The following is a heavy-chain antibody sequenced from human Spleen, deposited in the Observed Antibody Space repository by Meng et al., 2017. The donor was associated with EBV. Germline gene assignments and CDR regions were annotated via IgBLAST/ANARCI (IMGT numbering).Heavy chain of an antibody. J-gene: IGHJ1*01. CDR3: ARTPLYNWGA. CDR2: IYYTGST. Sequence: LQRQEPGPGLGKPSETPSLICTVSGGSISRGSYYWGWIRQPPGKGLEWIGNIYYTGSTFYNPSLKSRVTISVDTSKNHFSLKLSSVTAADTAVYYCARTPLYNWGAWGQGTLVTVSS. CDR1: GGSISRGSYY. D-gene: IGHD7-27*01. V-gene: IGHV4-39*02.